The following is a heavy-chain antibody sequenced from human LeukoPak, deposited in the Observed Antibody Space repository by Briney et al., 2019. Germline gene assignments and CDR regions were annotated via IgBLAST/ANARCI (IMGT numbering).Heavy chain of an antibody. CDR1: GYSISRGYS. Sequence: PSETLSLTCAVSGYSISRGYSWGWIRQPPAKGLEWIGNMYHSESTHYNPSLKSRVTISADTSKNQFSLKLSSVTAADTAVYYCARFDHVWETHGMDAFDLWGQGTMVTVSS. CDR3: ARFDHVWETHGMDAFDL. D-gene: IGHD3-16*01. CDR2: MYHSEST. V-gene: IGHV4-38-2*01. J-gene: IGHJ3*01.